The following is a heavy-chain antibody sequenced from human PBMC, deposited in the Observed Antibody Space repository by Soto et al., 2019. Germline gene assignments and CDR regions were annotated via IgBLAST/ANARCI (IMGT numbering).Heavy chain of an antibody. Sequence: SETLSLTCTVSLGSISSSSFYWGWIRRPPGKGLEWIGTIYYSGSTYYNPSLKSRVSISVDTSENQFSLKLSSVTAADTAIYYCARHIAVAGTPLYFDFWGQGALVTVSS. J-gene: IGHJ4*02. D-gene: IGHD6-19*01. CDR3: ARHIAVAGTPLYFDF. CDR1: LGSISSSSFY. CDR2: IYYSGST. V-gene: IGHV4-39*01.